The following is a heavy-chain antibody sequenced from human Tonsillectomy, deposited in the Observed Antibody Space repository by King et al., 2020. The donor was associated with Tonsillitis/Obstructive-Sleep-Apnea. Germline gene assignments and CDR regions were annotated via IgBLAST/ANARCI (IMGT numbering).Heavy chain of an antibody. CDR2: ISDDGTNK. CDR3: AREVDPRGDGGAFDL. D-gene: IGHD2-21*01. V-gene: IGHV3-30*04. Sequence: VQLVESGGGVVQPGRSLRLSCAASGFTFSSYAMHWVRQAPGKGLEWVALISDDGTNKYSADSVKGRFTISRDNSKNTLYLQMNSLRGEDTAVYYCAREVDPRGDGGAFDLWGQGTMVTVSS. J-gene: IGHJ3*01. CDR1: GFTFSSYA.